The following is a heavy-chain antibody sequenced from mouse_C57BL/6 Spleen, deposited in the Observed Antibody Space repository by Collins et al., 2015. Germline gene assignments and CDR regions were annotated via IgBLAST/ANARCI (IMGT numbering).Heavy chain of an antibody. J-gene: IGHJ4*01. CDR2: ISYDGSN. CDR3: AQGDYALDAMDY. Sequence: DVQLQESGPGLVKPSQSLSLTCSVTGYSITSGYYWNWIRQFPGNKLEWMGYISYDGSNNYNPSLKNRISITRDTSKNQFFLKLNSVTTEDTATYYCAQGDYALDAMDYWGQETSVTVSS. D-gene: IGHD2-4*01. V-gene: IGHV3-6*02. CDR1: GYSITSGYY.